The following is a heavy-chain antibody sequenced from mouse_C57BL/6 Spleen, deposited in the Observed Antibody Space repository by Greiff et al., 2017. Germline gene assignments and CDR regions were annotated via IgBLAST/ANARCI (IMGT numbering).Heavy chain of an antibody. CDR3: ARTSFITTVVAYYFDY. V-gene: IGHV5-4*01. CDR2: ISDGGSYT. J-gene: IGHJ2*01. D-gene: IGHD1-1*01. Sequence: EVQLQESGGGLVKPGGSLKLSCAASGFTFSSYAMSWVRQTPEKRLEWVATISDGGSYTYYPDNVKGRFTISRDNAKNNLYLQMSHLKSEDTAMXYCARTSFITTVVAYYFDYWGQGTTLTVSS. CDR1: GFTFSSYA.